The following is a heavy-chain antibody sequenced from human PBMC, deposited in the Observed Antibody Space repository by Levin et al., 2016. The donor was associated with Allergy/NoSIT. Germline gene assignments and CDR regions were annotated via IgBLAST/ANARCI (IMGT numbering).Heavy chain of an antibody. J-gene: IGHJ6*02. Sequence: WVRQAPGQGLEWMGWVSPYNGNTKYTQTLQGRVTMTADTSTNTAYMELRSLRSDDTAVYYCARDRRAGATVTSYHFYYGMDVWGQGATVTVSS. CDR3: ARDRRAGATVTSYHFYYGMDV. CDR2: VSPYNGNT. V-gene: IGHV1-18*01. D-gene: IGHD4-11*01.